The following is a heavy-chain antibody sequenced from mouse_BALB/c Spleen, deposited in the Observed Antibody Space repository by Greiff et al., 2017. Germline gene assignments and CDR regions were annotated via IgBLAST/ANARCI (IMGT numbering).Heavy chain of an antibody. CDR2: ISYDGSN. V-gene: IGHV3-6*02. Sequence: DVKLQESGPGLVKPSQSLSLTCSVTGYSITSGYYWNWIRQFPGNKLEWMGYISYDGSNNYNPSLKNRISITRDTSKNQFFLKLNSVTTEDTATYYCARDYGNYEMDYWGQGTSVTVSS. CDR1: GYSITSGYY. J-gene: IGHJ4*01. D-gene: IGHD2-1*01. CDR3: ARDYGNYEMDY.